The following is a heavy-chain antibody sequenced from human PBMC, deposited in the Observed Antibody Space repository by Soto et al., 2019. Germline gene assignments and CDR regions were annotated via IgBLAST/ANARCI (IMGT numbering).Heavy chain of an antibody. Sequence: PGGSLRLSCAASGFTFSSYAMHWVRQAPGKGLEWVAVISSDGTNKFYADSVRGRITISRDNSKNTLYLQMNSLRAEDTAVYYCTRDDGYNTIGYWGQGTLVTVSS. V-gene: IGHV3-30-3*01. CDR2: ISSDGTNK. CDR3: TRDDGYNTIGY. CDR1: GFTFSSYA. D-gene: IGHD5-12*01. J-gene: IGHJ4*02.